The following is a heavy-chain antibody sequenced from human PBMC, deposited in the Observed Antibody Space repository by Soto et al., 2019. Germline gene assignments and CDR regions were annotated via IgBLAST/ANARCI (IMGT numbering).Heavy chain of an antibody. J-gene: IGHJ3*02. V-gene: IGHV1-18*01. CDR2: ISAYNGNT. CDR1: GGTFSSYT. CDR3: ARDIVVVVAATGHDAFDI. Sequence: ASVKVSCKASGGTFSSYTISWVRQAPGQGLEWMGWISAYNGNTNYAQKLQGRVTMTTDTSTSTAYMELRSLRSDDTAVYYCARDIVVVVAATGHDAFDIWGQGTMVTVSS. D-gene: IGHD2-15*01.